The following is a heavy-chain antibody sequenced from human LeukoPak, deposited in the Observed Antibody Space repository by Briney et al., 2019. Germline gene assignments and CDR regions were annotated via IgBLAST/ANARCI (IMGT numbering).Heavy chain of an antibody. Sequence: SETLSLTCTVSGYSISSGYYWGWIRQPPGKGLEWIGSIYHSGSTYYNPSLKSRVTISVDTSKNQFSLKLSSVTAADTAVYYCARDRGPKFFSDWGQGTLVTVSS. CDR2: IYHSGST. V-gene: IGHV4-38-2*02. CDR3: ARDRGPKFFSD. CDR1: GYSISSGYY. J-gene: IGHJ4*02. D-gene: IGHD3-10*01.